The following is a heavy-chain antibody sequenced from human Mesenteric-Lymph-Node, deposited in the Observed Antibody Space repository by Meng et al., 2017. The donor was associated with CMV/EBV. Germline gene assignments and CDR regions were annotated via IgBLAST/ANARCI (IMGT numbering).Heavy chain of an antibody. CDR1: GFTFENYA. CDR2: IYSGGYST. V-gene: IGHV3-23*03. Sequence: GESLKISCTVSGFTFENYAMNWVRQAPGKGLEWVSVIYSGGYSTFYSDSVRGRFAISRDNSKNTLYLQMNSLRVEDTAVYYCAKDRNPDRSGDLSEYWGPGTLVTVSS. D-gene: IGHD3-22*01. J-gene: IGHJ4*02. CDR3: AKDRNPDRSGDLSEY.